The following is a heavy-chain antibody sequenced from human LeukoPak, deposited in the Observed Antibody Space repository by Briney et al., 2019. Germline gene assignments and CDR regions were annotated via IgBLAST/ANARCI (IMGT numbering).Heavy chain of an antibody. J-gene: IGHJ4*02. CDR1: GYTFTSYY. Sequence: ASVKVSCKASGYTFTSYYMHWVRQAPGQGLEWMGIINPSGGSTSYAQKFQGRVTMTRDTSTGTVYMELSSLRSEDTAVYYCVRESVTMIVVVTEPYYFDYWGQGTLVTVSS. CDR2: INPSGGST. V-gene: IGHV1-46*01. D-gene: IGHD3-22*01. CDR3: VRESVTMIVVVTEPYYFDY.